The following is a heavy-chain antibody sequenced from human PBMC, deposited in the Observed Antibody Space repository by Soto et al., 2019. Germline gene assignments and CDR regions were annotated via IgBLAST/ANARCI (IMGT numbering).Heavy chain of an antibody. Sequence: SVKVSCKASGGTFNSYAISWVRQAPGQGLEWMGGIIPIFGTANYAQKFQGRVTITADESTSTAYMELSSLRSEDTAVYYCARDPGGYSYGTDDYWGQGTLVTVSS. CDR1: GGTFNSYA. D-gene: IGHD5-18*01. CDR2: IIPIFGTA. CDR3: ARDPGGYSYGTDDY. V-gene: IGHV1-69*13. J-gene: IGHJ4*02.